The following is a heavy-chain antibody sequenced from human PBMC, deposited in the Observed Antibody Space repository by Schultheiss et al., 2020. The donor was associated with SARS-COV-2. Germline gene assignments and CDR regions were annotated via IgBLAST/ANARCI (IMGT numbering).Heavy chain of an antibody. D-gene: IGHD3-10*01. V-gene: IGHV4-59*12. J-gene: IGHJ4*02. CDR2: VFYRGGT. CDR1: GGSISSYY. CDR3: ARDWRGEYYFDS. Sequence: SETLSLTCSVSGGSISSYYWSWIRQPPGKGLEWIGYVFYRGGTSYNPSLKSRVTMSVDTSKNQFSLKLSSVTAADTAVYYCARDWRGEYYFDSWGQGTLVTVSS.